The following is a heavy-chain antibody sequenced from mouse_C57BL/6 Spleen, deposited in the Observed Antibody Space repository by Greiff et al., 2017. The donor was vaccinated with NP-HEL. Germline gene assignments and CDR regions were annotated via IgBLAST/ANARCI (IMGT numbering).Heavy chain of an antibody. V-gene: IGHV5-4*01. J-gene: IGHJ2*01. CDR3: AREGELGRQRYFDY. CDR2: ISDGGSYT. D-gene: IGHD4-1*01. CDR1: GFTFSSYA. Sequence: EVKLMESGGGLVKPGGSLKLSCAASGFTFSSYAMSWVRQTPEKRLEWVATISDGGSYTYYPDNVKGRFTISRDNAKNNLYLQMSHLKSEDTAMYYGAREGELGRQRYFDYWGQGTTLTVSS.